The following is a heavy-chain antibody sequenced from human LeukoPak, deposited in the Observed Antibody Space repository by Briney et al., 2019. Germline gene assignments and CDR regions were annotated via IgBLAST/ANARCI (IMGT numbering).Heavy chain of an antibody. D-gene: IGHD4-23*01. CDR2: IYYSGSN. J-gene: IGHJ4*02. CDR1: GGSISSSSYY. V-gene: IGHV4-39*07. CDR3: ARERITTTVVDY. Sequence: SETLSLTCTVSGGSISSSSYYWGWIRQPPGKGLEWIGSIYYSGSNYYNPSLKSRVTISVDTSKNQFSLKLSSVTAADTAVYYCARERITTTVVDYWGQGTLVTVSS.